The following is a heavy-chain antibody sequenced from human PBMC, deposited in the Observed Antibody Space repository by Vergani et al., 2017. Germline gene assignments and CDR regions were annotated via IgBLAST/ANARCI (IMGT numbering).Heavy chain of an antibody. CDR2: ISSSSSRYI. J-gene: IGHJ3*02. CDR1: GFTFSSYS. D-gene: IGHD3-9*01. CDR3: ARFSEIFPRQADAFDI. Sequence: EVQLVESGGGLVKPGGSLRLSCAASGFTFSSYSMNWVRQAPGKGREWVSSISSSSSRYIYYAESVKSRFTISRDNAKNSLYLQMNSLRAEDTAVYYCARFSEIFPRQADAFDIWGQGTMVTVSS. V-gene: IGHV3-21*01.